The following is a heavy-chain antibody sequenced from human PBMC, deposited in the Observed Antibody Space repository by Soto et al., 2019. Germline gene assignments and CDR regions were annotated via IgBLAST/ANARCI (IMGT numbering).Heavy chain of an antibody. V-gene: IGHV3-53*01. J-gene: IGHJ5*02. CDR1: GFTVSSNS. CDR3: ARELGGSWYNWFDP. CDR2: LHSDVST. D-gene: IGHD2-15*01. Sequence: GGCLRLSCAVSGFTVSSNSITWVRQAPGQGLEWVSVLHSDVSTYYVDSVKGRFVISRDNSKNTVYLQMNSLRAEDTAIYYCARELGGSWYNWFDPWGQGTLVTVSS.